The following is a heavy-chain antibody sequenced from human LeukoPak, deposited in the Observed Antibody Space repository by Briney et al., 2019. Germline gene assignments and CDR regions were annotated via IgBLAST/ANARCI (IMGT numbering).Heavy chain of an antibody. Sequence: GGSLRLSCAASGFTFSSYGMHWVRQAPGKGLEWVAVISYDGSNKYYADSVKGRFTISRDNSKNTLYLQMNSLRAEDTAVYYCARVKEAYDFWSGYSLPYYFDYWGQGTLVIVSS. V-gene: IGHV3-30*03. J-gene: IGHJ4*02. CDR2: ISYDGSNK. CDR3: ARVKEAYDFWSGYSLPYYFDY. D-gene: IGHD3-3*01. CDR1: GFTFSSYG.